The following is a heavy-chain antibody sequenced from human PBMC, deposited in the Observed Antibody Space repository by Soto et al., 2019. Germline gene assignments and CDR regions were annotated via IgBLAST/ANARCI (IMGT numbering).Heavy chain of an antibody. V-gene: IGHV1-2*02. CDR2: INPNSGGT. J-gene: IGHJ3*01. CDR3: ARGDRPKSITMIAVAPLPHV. D-gene: IGHD3-22*01. CDR1: GYTFTGYY. Sequence: ASVKVSCKASGYTFTGYYMHWVRQAPGQGLEWMGWINPNSGGTNYAQKFQGRVTMTRDTSISTAYMELSRLRSDDTAVYYCARGDRPKSITMIAVAPLPHVWGQGTMVTVSS.